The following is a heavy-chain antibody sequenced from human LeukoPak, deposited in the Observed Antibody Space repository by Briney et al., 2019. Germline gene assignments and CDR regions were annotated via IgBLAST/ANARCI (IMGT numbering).Heavy chain of an antibody. CDR3: ARVLARSGEMSGSYYYY. V-gene: IGHV1-69*05. J-gene: IGHJ4*02. Sequence: SVKVSCKASGGTFSSYAINWVRQAPGQGLEWMGGIIPIFGTPSYAQKFQGRVTITTDESTNTAYMEMSSLRPEDTAVYYCARVLARSGEMSGSYYYYWGQGTLVTVSS. D-gene: IGHD1-26*01. CDR2: IIPIFGTP. CDR1: GGTFSSYA.